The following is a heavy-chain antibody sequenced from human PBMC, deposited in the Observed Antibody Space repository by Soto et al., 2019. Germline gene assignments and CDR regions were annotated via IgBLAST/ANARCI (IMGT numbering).Heavy chain of an antibody. D-gene: IGHD5-12*01. CDR2: ISSSGSTI. V-gene: IGHV3-48*03. J-gene: IGHJ6*02. CDR3: ARRSAYSGLAVGYDYYYGMDV. Sequence: GSLRLSCAASGFTFSSYEMNWVRQAPGKGLEWVSYISSSGSTIYYADSVKGRFTISRDNAKNSLYLQMNSLRAEDTAVYYCARRSAYSGLAVGYDYYYGMDVWGQGTTVTVSS. CDR1: GFTFSSYE.